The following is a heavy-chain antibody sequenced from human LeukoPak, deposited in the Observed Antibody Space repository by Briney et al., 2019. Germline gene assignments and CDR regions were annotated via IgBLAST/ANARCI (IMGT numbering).Heavy chain of an antibody. D-gene: IGHD3-16*01. CDR1: GFTFKAYH. CDR3: ARKRLADPGDDTPFGGTPFDS. CDR2: TTSGGSVI. Sequence: PGRSLRLSCAASGFTFKAYHMNWVRRAPGKGLEWLSGTTSGGSVIYYADSVKGRFTISRDDAMNSVFLQMSGLTVDDTAVYYCARKRLADPGDDTPFGGTPFDSWGQGTLVIVSS. V-gene: IGHV3-48*03. J-gene: IGHJ4*02.